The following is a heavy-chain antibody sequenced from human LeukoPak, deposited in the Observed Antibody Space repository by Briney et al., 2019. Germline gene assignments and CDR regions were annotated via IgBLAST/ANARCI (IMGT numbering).Heavy chain of an antibody. J-gene: IGHJ4*02. CDR1: GFTFDDYG. D-gene: IGHD1-26*01. V-gene: IGHV3-20*04. CDR3: AKDSSWWEPHGREYYFDY. CDR2: INWNGGST. Sequence: GGSLRLSCAASGFTFDDYGMSWVRQAPGKGLEWVSGINWNGGSTGYADSVKGRFTISRDDAKNTLYLQMNSLRAGDTAVYYCAKDSSWWEPHGREYYFDYWGQGTLVTVSS.